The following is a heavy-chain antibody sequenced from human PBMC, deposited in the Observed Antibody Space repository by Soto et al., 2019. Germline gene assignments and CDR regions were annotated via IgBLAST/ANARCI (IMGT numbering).Heavy chain of an antibody. D-gene: IGHD3-10*01. CDR2: ISSSSSYI. CDR3: ARFGDDTVEVPTLWFGETARWYYYYMDV. Sequence: GGSLRLSCAASGFTFSSYSMNWVRQAPGKGLEWVSSISSSSSYIYYADSVKGRFTISRDNAKNSLYLQMNSLRAEDTAVYYCARFGDDTVEVPTLWFGETARWYYYYMDVWGKGTTVTVSS. J-gene: IGHJ6*03. V-gene: IGHV3-21*01. CDR1: GFTFSSYS.